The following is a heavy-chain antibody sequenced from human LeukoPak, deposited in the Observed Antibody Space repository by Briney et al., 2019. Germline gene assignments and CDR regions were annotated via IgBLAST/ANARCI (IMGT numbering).Heavy chain of an antibody. CDR3: ARDVVATIRYYFDY. CDR2: ISYDGSNA. V-gene: IGHV3-30*09. D-gene: IGHD5-12*01. J-gene: IGHJ4*02. CDR1: GFTFSSYA. Sequence: GGSLRLSCAASGFTFSSYAMHWVRRTPDKGLEWVAVISYDGSNAYYADSVKGRFAISRDNSKNTLYLQMNSLRAEDTAVYYCARDVVATIRYYFDYWGQGALVTVSS.